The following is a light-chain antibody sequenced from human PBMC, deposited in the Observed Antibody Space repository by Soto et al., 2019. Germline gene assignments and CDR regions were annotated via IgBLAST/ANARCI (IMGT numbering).Light chain of an antibody. J-gene: IGKJ1*01. CDR2: DAS. CDR3: QQGRTLPWT. Sequence: DIQMTQSPSSLSASVGDRVTMTCRASQGISSYLNWYQLKPGKAPQLLIYDASNLQSGVPSRFSGSGSGTDFTLTISSLQPEDFASYYCQQGRTLPWTFGQGTKVEIK. V-gene: IGKV1-39*01. CDR1: QGISSY.